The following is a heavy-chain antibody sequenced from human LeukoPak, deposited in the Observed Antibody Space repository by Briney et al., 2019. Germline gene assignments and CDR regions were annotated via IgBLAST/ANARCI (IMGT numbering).Heavy chain of an antibody. J-gene: IGHJ4*02. Sequence: APVKVSCKTSGYTFTNYEILWVRQAPGQGLEWMGWMNPNSGNTVHAQKFQGRVAMTRNIPITTAHLEISSLRSEDTAVYFCARGLENSWYTTGALAAFWGQGTLVTVSS. D-gene: IGHD6-13*01. V-gene: IGHV1-8*01. CDR2: MNPNSGNT. CDR3: ARGLENSWYTTGALAAF. CDR1: GYTFTNYE.